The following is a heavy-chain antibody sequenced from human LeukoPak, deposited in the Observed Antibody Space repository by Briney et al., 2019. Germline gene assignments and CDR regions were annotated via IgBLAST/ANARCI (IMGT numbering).Heavy chain of an antibody. CDR2: IYTSGST. Sequence: SETLSLTCNVSGGSIRGYYWSWIRQPPGKGLEWIGRIYTSGSTNYNPSLKSRITISVDTSKNQFSLKLSSVTAADTAVYYCARNSCPSGSCYDNRGYFDYWGQGTLVTVSS. D-gene: IGHD2-15*01. CDR1: GGSIRGYY. J-gene: IGHJ4*02. V-gene: IGHV4-4*08. CDR3: ARNSCPSGSCYDNRGYFDY.